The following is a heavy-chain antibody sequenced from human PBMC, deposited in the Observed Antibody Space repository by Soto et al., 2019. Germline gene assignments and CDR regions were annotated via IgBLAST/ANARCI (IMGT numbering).Heavy chain of an antibody. CDR3: ATSTVTKEPDAFDI. J-gene: IGHJ3*02. D-gene: IGHD4-17*01. V-gene: IGHV4-31*03. CDR1: GGSISSGGYF. CDR2: IHYSGNT. Sequence: QVQLQESGPGLVKPSQTLSLTCTVSGGSISSGGYFWSWIRQHPGKGLEWIGYIHYSGNTYYNPSIKSRITISVDTSKKHFSLKLSSVTAADTAVYYCATSTVTKEPDAFDIWGQGTMVTVSA.